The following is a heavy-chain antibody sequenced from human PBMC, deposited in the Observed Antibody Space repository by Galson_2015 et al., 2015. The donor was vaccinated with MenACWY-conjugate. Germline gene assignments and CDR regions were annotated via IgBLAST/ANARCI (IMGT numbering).Heavy chain of an antibody. D-gene: IGHD2-2*01. Sequence: SLRLSCAASGFTFSSYWMRWVRQAPGKGLEWVANINDEGSSKKYSEASVNGRFSSSSDNAKNSLYLKRSSLRAEDTAVYFCARESAAATNVNSFDSWGQGTLLTVSS. CDR3: ARESAAATNVNSFDS. V-gene: IGHV3-7*01. CDR2: INDEGSSKK. CDR1: GFTFSSYW. J-gene: IGHJ3*02.